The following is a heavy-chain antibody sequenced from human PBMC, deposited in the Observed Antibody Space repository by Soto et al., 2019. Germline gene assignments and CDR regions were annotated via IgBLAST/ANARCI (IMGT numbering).Heavy chain of an antibody. Sequence: SETLSLTCTVSGASISSSSYYWGWIRQPPGKGLEWIGSIYYSGSTYYNPSLKSRVTISVDTSKNQFSLKLSSVTAADTAVYYCARQLAARFWKMDVWGQGTAVTVSS. D-gene: IGHD6-6*01. CDR2: IYYSGST. V-gene: IGHV4-39*01. CDR1: GASISSSSYY. J-gene: IGHJ6*02. CDR3: ARQLAARFWKMDV.